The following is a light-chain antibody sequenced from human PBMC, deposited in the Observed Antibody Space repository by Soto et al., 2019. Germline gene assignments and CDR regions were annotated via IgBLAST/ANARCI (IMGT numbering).Light chain of an antibody. V-gene: IGLV2-23*02. CDR2: EVS. CDR1: SSDVGSYNL. Sequence: QSALTQPASVSGSPGQSITISCTGTSSDVGSYNLVSWYQQHPGKAPKLMIYEVSKRPSGVSNRSSGSKSGNTASLTISGLQAEDGADYYCCSYAGSSTLVFGGGTKVTVL. J-gene: IGLJ2*01. CDR3: CSYAGSSTLV.